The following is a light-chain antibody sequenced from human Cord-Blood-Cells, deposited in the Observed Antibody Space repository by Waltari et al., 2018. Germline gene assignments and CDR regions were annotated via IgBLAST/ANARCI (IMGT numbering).Light chain of an antibody. CDR2: VVS. CDR1: SSDVGGYNY. J-gene: IGLJ3*02. CDR3: SSYTSSSTFV. Sequence: QPALTQPASVSGSPGQSITISCTGTSSDVGGYNYVSWYPQHPGKAPKLMIYVVSKRPSGVSNRFSGSKSGNTASLTISGLQAEDEADYYCSSYTSSSTFVFGGGTKLTVL. V-gene: IGLV2-14*01.